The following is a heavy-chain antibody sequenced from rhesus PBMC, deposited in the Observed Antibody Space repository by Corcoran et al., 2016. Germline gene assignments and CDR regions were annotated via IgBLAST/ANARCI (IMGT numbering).Heavy chain of an antibody. V-gene: IGHV3-134*01. Sequence: DVQLVESGGGVVKPGGSLRLSCAASGCTFDDYAMSWVRQAPGKGLEGVSRISLNSSPISYADSGKVRGTLSSDNAKNSLFLQMDRLRAEDTAVYYCTRDRAAYGLDSWGQGVFVTVSS. CDR1: GCTFDDYA. CDR2: ISLNSSPI. J-gene: IGHJ6*01. CDR3: TRDRAAYGLDS. D-gene: IGHD6-25*01.